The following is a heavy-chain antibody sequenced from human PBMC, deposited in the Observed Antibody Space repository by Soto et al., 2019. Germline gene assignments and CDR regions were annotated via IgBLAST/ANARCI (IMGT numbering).Heavy chain of an antibody. J-gene: IGHJ4*02. CDR2: IYYSGST. V-gene: IGHV4-39*01. D-gene: IGHD5-18*01. CDR1: GGSISSYY. Sequence: PSETLSLTCTVSGGSISSYYWGWIRQPPGKGLEWIGSIYYSGSTYYNPSLKSRVTISVDTSKNQFSLKLSSVTAADTAVYYCAGLNVDTAMATLDYWGQGTLVTVSS. CDR3: AGLNVDTAMATLDY.